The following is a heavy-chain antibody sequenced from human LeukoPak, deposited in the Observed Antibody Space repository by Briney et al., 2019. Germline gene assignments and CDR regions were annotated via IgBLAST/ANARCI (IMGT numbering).Heavy chain of an antibody. D-gene: IGHD5-18*01. CDR3: ARRGSSYGYFDY. CDR2: ISSSSRTM. J-gene: IGHJ4*02. V-gene: IGHV3-48*01. CDR1: GFTFSSYS. Sequence: GGSLRLSCAASGFTFSSYSMNWVRQAPGKGLEWVSYISSSSRTMYYADSVKGRFTISRDNDKNSLYLQMNSLRVEDTAVYYCARRGSSYGYFDYWGQGTLVTVSS.